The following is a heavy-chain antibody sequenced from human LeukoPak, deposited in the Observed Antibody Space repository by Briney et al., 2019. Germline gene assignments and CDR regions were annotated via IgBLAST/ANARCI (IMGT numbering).Heavy chain of an antibody. CDR1: EFTFSSYV. CDR3: AKDGGEYYDILTGYYPRLYYMDV. Sequence: GGSLRLSCAASEFTFSSYVMTWVRQAPGKGLEWVSAISGSGVSTYYADSVRGRFTISRDNSKNTLYLQMNSLRAEDTAVYYCAKDGGEYYDILTGYYPRLYYMDVWGKGTTVTISS. CDR2: ISGSGVST. D-gene: IGHD3-9*01. J-gene: IGHJ6*03. V-gene: IGHV3-23*01.